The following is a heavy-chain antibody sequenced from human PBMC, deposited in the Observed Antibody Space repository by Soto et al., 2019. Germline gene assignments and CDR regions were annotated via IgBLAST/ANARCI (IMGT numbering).Heavy chain of an antibody. V-gene: IGHV3-48*01. CDR1: GFTFSTYN. J-gene: IGHJ4*02. Sequence: PGGSLRLSCAASGFTFSTYNMNWVRQAPGKGLEWVSYISSSSGTIYYADSVKGRFTISRDNAKNSLYLQMNSLRAEDTAVYYCASGSLFHRTFDDRGQGPLLTGSS. CDR2: ISSSSGTI. CDR3: ASGSLFHRTFDD.